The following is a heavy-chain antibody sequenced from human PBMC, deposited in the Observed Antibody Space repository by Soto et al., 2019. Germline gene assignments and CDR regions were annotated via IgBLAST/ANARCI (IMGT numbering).Heavy chain of an antibody. Sequence: GESLKISCKGSGYTFTNYWIGWVRQIPGKGLEWMGIIYPGDSDTRYSPSFQGQVTISADRSISTAYLQWSSLKASATAMYYCARYPTLTDYFFDGMDVWGQGTTVTVSS. D-gene: IGHD4-17*01. J-gene: IGHJ6*02. V-gene: IGHV5-51*01. CDR2: IYPGDSDT. CDR3: ARYPTLTDYFFDGMDV. CDR1: GYTFTNYW.